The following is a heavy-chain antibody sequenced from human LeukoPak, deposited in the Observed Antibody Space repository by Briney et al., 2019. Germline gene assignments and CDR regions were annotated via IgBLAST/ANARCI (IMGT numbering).Heavy chain of an antibody. D-gene: IGHD2-2*01. V-gene: IGHV3-48*04. Sequence: GGSLRLSCAASGFTFSIYSMNWVRQAPGKGLEWVSYISSSGTTIYYADSVKGRFTISRDNAKNSLYLQMNSLRAEDTAVYYCARKYCSTTSCLFDNWGQGTLVTVSS. J-gene: IGHJ4*02. CDR1: GFTFSIYS. CDR3: ARKYCSTTSCLFDN. CDR2: ISSSGTTI.